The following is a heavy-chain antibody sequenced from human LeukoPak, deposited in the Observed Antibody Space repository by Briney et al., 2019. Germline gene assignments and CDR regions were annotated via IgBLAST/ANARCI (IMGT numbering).Heavy chain of an antibody. D-gene: IGHD3-3*01. V-gene: IGHV3-23*01. CDR3: AKSPGITIFGVVNTYWYFDL. CDR2: ISGSGGST. Sequence: PGGSLRLSCAASGFTFSSYAMSWVRQAPGKGLEWVSAISGSGGSTYYADSVKGRFTISRDNSKNTLYLQMNSLRAEDTAVYYCAKSPGITIFGVVNTYWYFDLWGRGTLVTVSS. J-gene: IGHJ2*01. CDR1: GFTFSSYA.